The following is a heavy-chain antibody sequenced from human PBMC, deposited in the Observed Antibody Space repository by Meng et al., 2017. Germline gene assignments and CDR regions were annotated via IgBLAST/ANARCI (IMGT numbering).Heavy chain of an antibody. CDR3: AREGYCSSTSCYAFDI. D-gene: IGHD2-2*01. Sequence: SVKVSCKASGYTFTSYYMHWVRQAPGQGLEWMGIINPSGGSTSYAQKFQGRVTMTRDTSTSTVYMELSSLRSEDTAVYYCAREGYCSSTSCYAFDIWGQGTMVTVSS. V-gene: IGHV1-46*01. CDR2: INPSGGST. J-gene: IGHJ3*02. CDR1: GYTFTSYY.